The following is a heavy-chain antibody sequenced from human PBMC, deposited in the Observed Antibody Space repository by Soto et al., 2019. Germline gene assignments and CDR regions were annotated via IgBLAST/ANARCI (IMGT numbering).Heavy chain of an antibody. CDR1: GYTFTSYY. CDR2: INPSGGST. CDR3: ARTIIAGDTAIVTGLLAYYYYGMDV. J-gene: IGHJ6*02. Sequence: ASVKVSCKASGYTFTSYYMHWVRQAPGQGLEWMGIINPSGGSTSYAQKFQGRVTMTRDTSTSTVYMELSSLRSEDTAVYYCARTIIAGDTAIVTGLLAYYYYGMDVWGQGTTVTVSS. V-gene: IGHV1-46*01. D-gene: IGHD5-18*01.